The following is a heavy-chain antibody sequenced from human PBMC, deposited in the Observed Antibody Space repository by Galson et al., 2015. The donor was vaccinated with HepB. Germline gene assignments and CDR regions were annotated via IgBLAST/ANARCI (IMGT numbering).Heavy chain of an antibody. CDR1: GYTFTGYT. V-gene: IGHV1-46*01. D-gene: IGHD4-23*01. CDR3: ARDYDYGGKEI. Sequence: SVKVSCKASGYTFTGYTIHWVRQAPGQGLEWMGTINPSGGSTNYAQKFQGRVTMTRDTSTRTVYMEMRSLRSEDTAVYCCARDYDYGGKEIWGQGTMVTVSS. J-gene: IGHJ3*01. CDR2: INPSGGST.